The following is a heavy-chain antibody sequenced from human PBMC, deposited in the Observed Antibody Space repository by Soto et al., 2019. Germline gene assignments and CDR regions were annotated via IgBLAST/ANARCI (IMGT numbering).Heavy chain of an antibody. V-gene: IGHV1-69*13. J-gene: IGHJ5*02. CDR1: GGTFSSYA. CDR3: ARPSHYYDSSGYQSSLDP. Sequence: GASVKVPCKASGGTFSSYAISWVRQAPGQGLEWMGGIIPIFGTANYAQKFQGRVTITADESTSTAYMELSSLRSEDTAVYYCARPSHYYDSSGYQSSLDPWGQGTLVTVSS. CDR2: IIPIFGTA. D-gene: IGHD3-22*01.